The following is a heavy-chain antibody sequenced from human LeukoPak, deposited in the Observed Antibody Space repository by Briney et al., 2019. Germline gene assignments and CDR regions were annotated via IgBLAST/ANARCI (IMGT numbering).Heavy chain of an antibody. V-gene: IGHV4-34*01. CDR3: GRCGPTTCFDY. D-gene: IGHD2/OR15-2a*01. CDR1: GGSFSGYY. J-gene: IGHJ4*01. Sequence: SETLSLTCAVYGGSFSGYYWSWIRQPPGKGLEWIGEINHSGSTNYNPSLKSRVTISVDTSKNQFSLKLSSVTAADTAVYYCGRCGPTTCFDYWGHGTLVTVSS. CDR2: INHSGST.